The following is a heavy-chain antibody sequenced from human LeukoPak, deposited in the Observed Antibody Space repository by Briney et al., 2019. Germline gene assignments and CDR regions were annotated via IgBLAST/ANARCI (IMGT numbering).Heavy chain of an antibody. CDR1: GFTFGGYT. CDR2: ISSSLNM. D-gene: IGHD2-15*01. CDR3: ARDAGIVAFDI. J-gene: IGHJ3*02. V-gene: IGHV3-21*01. Sequence: GGSLRLSCVASGFTFGGYTINWVRLAPGRGLEWVSSISSSLNMYFPESVKGRFTISRDSARNSVSLQLNSLRVEDTALYYFARDAGIVAFDIWGQGTVVTVSS.